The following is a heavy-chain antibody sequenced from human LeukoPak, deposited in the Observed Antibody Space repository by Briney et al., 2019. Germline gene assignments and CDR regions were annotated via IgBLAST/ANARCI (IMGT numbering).Heavy chain of an antibody. CDR1: GFTFSSYG. Sequence: PGGSLRLSCAASGFTFSSYGMHWVRQAPGKGLEWVAVIWYDGSDKYYADSVQGRFTISRDNSKNTLDLQLNSLRAEDTAMYYCASPALGQVTMKPWGQGTLVTISS. V-gene: IGHV3-33*01. J-gene: IGHJ5*02. CDR2: IWYDGSDK. CDR3: ASPALGQVTMKP. D-gene: IGHD3-22*01.